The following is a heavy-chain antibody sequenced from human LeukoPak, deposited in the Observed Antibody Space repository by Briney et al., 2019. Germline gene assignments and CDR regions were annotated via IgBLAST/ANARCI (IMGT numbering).Heavy chain of an antibody. D-gene: IGHD3-10*01. CDR3: ARGRGLLLSNFDY. J-gene: IGHJ4*02. CDR1: GGTFSSYA. V-gene: IGHV1-69*13. CDR2: IIPIFGTA. Sequence: ASVKVSCKASGGTFSSYAISWVRQAPGEALEWMGGIIPIFGTANYAQKFQGRVTITADESTSTAYMELSSLRSEDTAVYYCARGRGLLLSNFDYWGQGTLVTVSS.